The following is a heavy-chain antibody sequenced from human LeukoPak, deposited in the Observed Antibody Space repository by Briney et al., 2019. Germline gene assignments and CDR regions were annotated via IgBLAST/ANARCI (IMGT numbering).Heavy chain of an antibody. V-gene: IGHV4-34*01. J-gene: IGHJ5*02. Sequence: PSETLSLTCAVSGGSFSTYYWSWIRQPPGKGLEWIGEINHSGSTNYNPSLKSRVTISVDTSKNQFSLKLSSVTAADTAVYYCARADIVVVPAAGWFDPWGQGTLVTVSS. D-gene: IGHD2-2*01. CDR2: INHSGST. CDR3: ARADIVVVPAAGWFDP. CDR1: GGSFSTYY.